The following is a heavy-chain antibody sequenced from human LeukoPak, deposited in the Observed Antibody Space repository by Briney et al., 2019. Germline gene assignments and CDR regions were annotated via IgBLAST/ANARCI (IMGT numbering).Heavy chain of an antibody. CDR1: GFIFSSYA. CDR2: ISSNGGST. CDR3: ARGVSLDY. J-gene: IGHJ4*02. D-gene: IGHD4-11*01. V-gene: IGHV3-64*02. Sequence: GGSLRLSGAASGFIFSSYAMHWVRQAPGKGLEYVSAISSNGGSTHYADSVKGRFTISRDNSKNTLYLQMGSLRAEDMAVYYCARGVSLDYWGQGTLVTVSS.